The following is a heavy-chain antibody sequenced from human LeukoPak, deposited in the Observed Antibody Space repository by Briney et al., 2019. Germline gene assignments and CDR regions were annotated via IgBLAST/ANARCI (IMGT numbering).Heavy chain of an antibody. CDR3: ASPFDSSGYHDAFDI. D-gene: IGHD3-22*01. V-gene: IGHV3-23*01. CDR1: GFTFSSYG. Sequence: GGTLRLSCAASGFTFSSYGMSWVRQAPGKGLEWVSAISGSGGSTYYADSVKGRFTISRDNSKNTLYLQMNSLRAEDTAVYYCASPFDSSGYHDAFDIWGQGTMVTVSS. J-gene: IGHJ3*02. CDR2: ISGSGGST.